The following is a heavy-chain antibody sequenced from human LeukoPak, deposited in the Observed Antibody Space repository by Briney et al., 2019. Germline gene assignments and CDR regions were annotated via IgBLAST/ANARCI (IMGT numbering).Heavy chain of an antibody. CDR3: ARGPFFGR. D-gene: IGHD3-10*01. Sequence: SETLSLTCAVYGGSFSGYYWSWIRQPPGKGLEWIGEINHSGSTNYNPSLKSRVTISVDTSKNQFSLKLSSVTAADTAVYYCARGPFFGRWSQGTLVTVSS. J-gene: IGHJ4*02. V-gene: IGHV4-34*01. CDR1: GGSFSGYY. CDR2: INHSGST.